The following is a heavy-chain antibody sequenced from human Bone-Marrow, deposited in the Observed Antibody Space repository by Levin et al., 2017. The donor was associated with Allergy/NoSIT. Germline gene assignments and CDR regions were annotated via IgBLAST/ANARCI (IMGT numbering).Heavy chain of an antibody. J-gene: IGHJ4*02. D-gene: IGHD6-19*01. CDR1: GGSITGYY. CDR2: LYSSGST. CDR3: ARGGGYSSGWQY. V-gene: IGHV4-59*01. Sequence: KTSETLSLTCTVSGGSITGYYWSWIRQPPGKGLEWIGYLYSSGSTNYNPSLKSRVTISLDTSKTQFSLKLSSVTAADTAVYYCARGGGYSSGWQYWGQGTLVTVSS.